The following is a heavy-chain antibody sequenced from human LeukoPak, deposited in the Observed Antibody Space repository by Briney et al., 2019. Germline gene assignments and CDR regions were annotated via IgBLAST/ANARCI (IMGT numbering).Heavy chain of an antibody. Sequence: PGGSLRLSCAASGFTFSDYFMSWIRQAPGRGLEWVSYIGNSDSTIYYADSVKGRFTISRDNAKNSLYLQMNSLRAEDTAVYYCARDIIAARPDDAFDIWGQGTMVTVSS. CDR1: GFTFSDYF. CDR2: IGNSDSTI. CDR3: ARDIIAARPDDAFDI. D-gene: IGHD6-6*01. J-gene: IGHJ3*02. V-gene: IGHV3-11*01.